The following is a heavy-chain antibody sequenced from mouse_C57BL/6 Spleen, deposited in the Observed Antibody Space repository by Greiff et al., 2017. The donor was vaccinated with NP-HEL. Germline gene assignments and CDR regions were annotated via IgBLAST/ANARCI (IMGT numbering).Heavy chain of an antibody. D-gene: IGHD1-1*01. V-gene: IGHV14-4*01. CDR2: IDPENGDT. J-gene: IGHJ1*03. CDR3: TTGDDGSSDWYFDV. Sequence: EVQLQQSGAELVRPGASVKLSCTASGFNIKDDYMHWVKQRPEQGLEWIGWIDPENGDTEYASKFQGKATITADTSSNTAYLQLSSLTSEDTAVYYCTTGDDGSSDWYFDVWGTGTTVTVSS. CDR1: GFNIKDDY.